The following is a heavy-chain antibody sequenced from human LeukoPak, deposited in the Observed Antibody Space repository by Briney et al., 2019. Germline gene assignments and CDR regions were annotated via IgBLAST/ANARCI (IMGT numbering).Heavy chain of an antibody. J-gene: IGHJ4*02. D-gene: IGHD6-19*01. Sequence: SVTVSCKASGGTFIKYAISWVRQAPAQGLEWMGGIIPMFGIANYAQKFQGRVTITADESTSTAYMELSSLKSEDTAVYYCARDRPYTGGWRGFDYWGQGTLVTVSS. CDR1: GGTFIKYA. CDR3: ARDRPYTGGWRGFDY. CDR2: IIPMFGIA. V-gene: IGHV1-69*01.